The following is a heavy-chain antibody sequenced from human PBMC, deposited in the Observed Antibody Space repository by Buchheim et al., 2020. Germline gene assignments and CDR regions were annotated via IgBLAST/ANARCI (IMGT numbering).Heavy chain of an antibody. V-gene: IGHV3-11*01. CDR3: ARVTPYYDFWSGYPTYYYYGMDV. Sequence: QVQLVESGGGLVKPGGSLRLSCAASGFTFSDYYMRWIRQAPGKGLEWVSYISSSGSTIYYADSVKGRFTISRDNAKNSLYLQMNSLRAEDTAVYYCARVTPYYDFWSGYPTYYYYGMDVWGQGTT. CDR2: ISSSGSTI. J-gene: IGHJ6*02. D-gene: IGHD3-3*01. CDR1: GFTFSDYY.